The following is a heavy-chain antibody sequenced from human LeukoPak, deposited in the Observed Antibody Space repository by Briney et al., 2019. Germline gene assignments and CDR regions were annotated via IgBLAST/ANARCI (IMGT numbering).Heavy chain of an antibody. CDR1: GFTFGSYA. V-gene: IGHV3-23*01. D-gene: IGHD6-19*01. CDR3: AKEGGSGWKYFDC. Sequence: GGALRLSCAASGFTFGSYAMTWVRQAPGKGLEGVSTISGGSTYYADSVKGRFTISSDNSENTLYLQTNSLRVEDTAVYYCAKEGGSGWKYFDCWGQGTLVTVSS. J-gene: IGHJ4*02. CDR2: ISGGST.